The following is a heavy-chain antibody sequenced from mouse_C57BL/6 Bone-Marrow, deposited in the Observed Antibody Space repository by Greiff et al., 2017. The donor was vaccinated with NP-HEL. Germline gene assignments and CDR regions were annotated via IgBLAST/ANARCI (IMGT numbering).Heavy chain of an antibody. CDR2: IYPGSGNT. CDR3: ARSGAQATLFAY. D-gene: IGHD3-2*02. Sequence: QVHVKQSGAELVRPGASVKLSCKASGYTFTDYYINWVKQRPGQGLEWIARIYPGSGNTYYNEKFKGKATLTAEKSSSTAYMQLSSLTSEDSAVYFCARSGAQATLFAYWGQGTLVTVSA. J-gene: IGHJ3*01. CDR1: GYTFTDYY. V-gene: IGHV1-76*01.